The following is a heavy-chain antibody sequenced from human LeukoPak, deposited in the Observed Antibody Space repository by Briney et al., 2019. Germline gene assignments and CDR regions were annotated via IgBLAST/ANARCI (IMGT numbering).Heavy chain of an antibody. V-gene: IGHV3-21*01. CDR2: ISSSSSYI. Sequence: GGSLRLSCAASGFTFSSYSMNWVRQAPGKGLEWVSSISSSSSYIYYADSVKGRFTISRDNAKNSLYLQMNSLRAEDTAVYYCARGRYCSGGSCQRLDYWGQGTLVTVSS. J-gene: IGHJ4*02. CDR3: ARGRYCSGGSCQRLDY. CDR1: GFTFSSYS. D-gene: IGHD2-15*01.